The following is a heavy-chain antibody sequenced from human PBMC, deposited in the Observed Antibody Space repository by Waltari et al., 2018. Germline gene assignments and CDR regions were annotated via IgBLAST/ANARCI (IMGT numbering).Heavy chain of an antibody. CDR3: ARDLGWMDV. CDR2: LYSGGYL. CDR1: GVSVDNIH. J-gene: IGHJ6*02. Sequence: EVQLVESGGGLIQPGGSLRPSCAASGVSVDNIHMSWVRQAPGKGLEWVSVLYSGGYLEYADSVKGRFTISRDTSTNTLYLRMNSLRADDTAVYFCARDLGWMDVWGQGTTVTVSS. D-gene: IGHD6-19*01. V-gene: IGHV3-53*01.